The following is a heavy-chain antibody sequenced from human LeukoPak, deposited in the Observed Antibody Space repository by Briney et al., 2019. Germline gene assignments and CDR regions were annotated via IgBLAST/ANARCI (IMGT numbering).Heavy chain of an antibody. Sequence: SETLSLTCTVSGGSISSSSHYWGWIRPPPGKGLEWIGSIYYSGSTYYNPSLKSRITISVNTSKNRFSLKLSSVTAADTAVYYCARTIVGAPDYWGQGTLVTVSS. D-gene: IGHD1-26*01. J-gene: IGHJ4*02. CDR3: ARTIVGAPDY. V-gene: IGHV4-39*01. CDR1: GGSISSSSHY. CDR2: IYYSGST.